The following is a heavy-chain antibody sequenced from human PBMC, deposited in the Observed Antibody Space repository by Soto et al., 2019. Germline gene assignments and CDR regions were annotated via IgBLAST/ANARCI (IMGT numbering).Heavy chain of an antibody. CDR2: IYYSGST. Sequence: SETLSLTCTVSGGSISSSSYYWGWIRQPPGKGLEWIGSIYYSGSTYYNPSLKSRVTISVDTSKNQFSLKLSSVTAADTAVYYCARQIRLLWFGELFSGEWFDPWGQGTLVTVSS. D-gene: IGHD3-10*01. J-gene: IGHJ5*02. V-gene: IGHV4-39*01. CDR1: GGSISSSSYY. CDR3: ARQIRLLWFGELFSGEWFDP.